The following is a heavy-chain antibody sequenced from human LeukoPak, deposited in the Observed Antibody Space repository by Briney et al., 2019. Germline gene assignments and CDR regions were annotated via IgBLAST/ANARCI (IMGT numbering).Heavy chain of an antibody. CDR3: ARHREVDQPGLYY. D-gene: IGHD1-14*01. Sequence: SETLSLTCTVSGDSISSYYWRWLRQPPGKGLEWIGYIYKSGRTNYKHSLKRRASISIDTSKNQFSLKLSSGTAAATAGYYCARHREVDQPGLYYWGQGTLVTVSS. J-gene: IGHJ4*02. CDR1: GDSISSYY. CDR2: IYKSGRT. V-gene: IGHV4-59*08.